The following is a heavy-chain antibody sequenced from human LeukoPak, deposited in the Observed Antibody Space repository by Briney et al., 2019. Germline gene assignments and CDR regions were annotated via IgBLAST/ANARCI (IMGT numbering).Heavy chain of an antibody. CDR1: GYSFTSYW. Sequence: HGESLKISCKGSGYSFTSYWIGWVRQMPGKGLEWMGIIYPGDSDTRYSPSFQGQVTISADKSISTAYLQWSSLKTSDTAMYYCARFRIAAAGAVDYWGQGTLVTVSS. J-gene: IGHJ4*02. V-gene: IGHV5-51*01. CDR2: IYPGDSDT. D-gene: IGHD6-13*01. CDR3: ARFRIAAAGAVDY.